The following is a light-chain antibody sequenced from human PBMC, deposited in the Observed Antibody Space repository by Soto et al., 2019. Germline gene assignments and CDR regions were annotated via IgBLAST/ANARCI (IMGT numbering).Light chain of an antibody. CDR3: QQRTNWPLT. V-gene: IGKV3-11*01. J-gene: IGKJ4*01. CDR1: QSVSRY. CDR2: DAS. Sequence: EIVLTQSPATLSLSPGERATLSCRASQSVSRYLACYQQKPGQAPRLLIYDASNRATGIPARFSGSGSGTYFTLTISSLEPEDFAVYYCQQRTNWPLTFGGGNKVEIK.